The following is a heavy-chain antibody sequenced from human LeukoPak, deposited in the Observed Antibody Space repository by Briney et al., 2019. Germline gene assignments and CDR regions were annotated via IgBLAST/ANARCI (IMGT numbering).Heavy chain of an antibody. Sequence: SETLSLTCTVSGDSISNTSYFWGWLRQPPGKGLEWIGSIRYSGNTYYNPSLTSQVAISLDTSKTEVPLQLSSLTAADTAVYYCARQSTLFGVVLNAFDYWGQGALVTVSS. D-gene: IGHD3-3*01. V-gene: IGHV4-39*01. CDR3: ARQSTLFGVVLNAFDY. J-gene: IGHJ4*02. CDR2: IRYSGNT. CDR1: GDSISNTSYF.